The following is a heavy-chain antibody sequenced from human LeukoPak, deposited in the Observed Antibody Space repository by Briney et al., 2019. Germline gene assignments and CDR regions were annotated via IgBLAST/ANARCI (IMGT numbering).Heavy chain of an antibody. J-gene: IGHJ4*02. CDR2: INPNSGGT. D-gene: IGHD1-7*01. CDR3: AMNWNYNY. Sequence: ASVKISCKASGYTFTDYYMHWVRQAPGQGLEWMGWINPNSGGTNYAQKFQGRVTMTRDTSISTAYMELSRLRSDDTAMYYCAMNWNYNYWGQGTLVTVSS. CDR1: GYTFTDYY. V-gene: IGHV1-2*02.